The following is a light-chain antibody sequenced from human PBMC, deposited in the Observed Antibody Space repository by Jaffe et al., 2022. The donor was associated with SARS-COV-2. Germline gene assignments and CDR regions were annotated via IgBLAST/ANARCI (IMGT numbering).Light chain of an antibody. Sequence: QSVLTQPPSVSAAPGQKVTMSCSGRSSNIGNNYVSWYQQLPGTAPKLLIYHDNKRPSGIPDRFSGSKSGTSATLGITGLQTGDEADYYCGAWDSSLSAVVFGGGTKLTVL. CDR2: HDN. CDR3: GAWDSSLSAVV. CDR1: SSNIGNNY. V-gene: IGLV1-51*01. J-gene: IGLJ2*01.